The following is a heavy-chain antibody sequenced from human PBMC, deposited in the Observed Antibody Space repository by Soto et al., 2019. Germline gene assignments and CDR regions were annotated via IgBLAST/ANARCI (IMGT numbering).Heavy chain of an antibody. CDR1: GFSLSTSGVG. J-gene: IGHJ4*02. Sequence: QITLKESGPTLVKPTQTLTLTCTFSGFSLSTSGVGVGWIRQPPGKALEWLAVIYWDDDKRYSSSLKSRLTITKDTSKNQVVLTMTNMDPVDTATYYCAHHPYYGLGSYSFDYWGQEILVTVSS. CDR3: AHHPYYGLGSYSFDY. CDR2: IYWDDDK. V-gene: IGHV2-5*02. D-gene: IGHD3-10*01.